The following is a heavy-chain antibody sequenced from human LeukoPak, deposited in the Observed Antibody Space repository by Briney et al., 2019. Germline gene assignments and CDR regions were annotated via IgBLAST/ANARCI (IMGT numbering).Heavy chain of an antibody. CDR1: GGSFSGYY. D-gene: IGHD3-22*01. Sequence: SSETLSLTCAVYGGSFSGYYWSWIRQPPGKGLEWIGEINHSGSTNYNPSLKSRVTISVDTSKNQFSLKLSSVTAADTAVYYCARLGYYDSSGYYFPAFDYWGQGTLVTVSS. CDR3: ARLGYYDSSGYYFPAFDY. CDR2: INHSGST. J-gene: IGHJ4*02. V-gene: IGHV4-34*01.